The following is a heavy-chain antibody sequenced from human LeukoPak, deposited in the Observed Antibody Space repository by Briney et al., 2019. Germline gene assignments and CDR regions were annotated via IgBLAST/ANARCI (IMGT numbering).Heavy chain of an antibody. CDR2: INHSGST. D-gene: IGHD3-9*01. CDR3: ARAKGITILWGHNWFDP. CDR1: GGSFSGYY. V-gene: IGHV4-34*01. Sequence: SETLSLTCAVYGGSFSGYYWSWIRQPPGKGLEWTGEINHSGSTNYNPSLKSRVTISVDTSKNQFSLKLSSVTAADTAVYYCARAKGITILWGHNWFDPWGQGTLVTVSS. J-gene: IGHJ5*02.